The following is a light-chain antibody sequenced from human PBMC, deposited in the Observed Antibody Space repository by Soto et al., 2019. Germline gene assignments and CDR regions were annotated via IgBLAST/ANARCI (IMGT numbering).Light chain of an antibody. CDR2: AAS. J-gene: IGKJ5*01. CDR1: QSISSS. CDR3: QQSYMDPIT. Sequence: DIRMTQSPSSLSASVGDRVAITCRASQSISSSLNWYQWKPGKAPNLLIYAASSLQSGVPSRFSGRGSETDFTLTISSLQPEDFATYFCQQSYMDPITFGQGTRLEIK. V-gene: IGKV1-39*01.